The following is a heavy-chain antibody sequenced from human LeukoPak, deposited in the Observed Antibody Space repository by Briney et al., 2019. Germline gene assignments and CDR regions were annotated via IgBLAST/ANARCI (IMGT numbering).Heavy chain of an antibody. CDR3: ARRRRGNPSPYFDY. Sequence: SETLSLTCAVYGGSFSGYYWSWIRQPPGKGLEWIGEINHSGSTNYNPSLKSRVTISVDTSKNQFSLKLSSVTAADTAVYYCARRRRGNPSPYFDYWGQGTLVTVSS. J-gene: IGHJ4*02. D-gene: IGHD3-16*01. CDR2: INHSGST. V-gene: IGHV4-34*01. CDR1: GGSFSGYY.